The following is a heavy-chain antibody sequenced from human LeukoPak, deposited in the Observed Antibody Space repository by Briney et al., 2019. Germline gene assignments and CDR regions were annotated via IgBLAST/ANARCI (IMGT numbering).Heavy chain of an antibody. D-gene: IGHD2-21*02. Sequence: GRSLRLSCAASGFTFSSYAMHWVRQAPGKGLEWVAVVSYDGSNKNYADSVKGRFTISRDKSKNTLYLQMNSLRAEDTAVYYCARGLKMVTPDYWGQGTLVTVSS. V-gene: IGHV3-30*04. CDR1: GFTFSSYA. CDR2: VSYDGSNK. CDR3: ARGLKMVTPDY. J-gene: IGHJ4*02.